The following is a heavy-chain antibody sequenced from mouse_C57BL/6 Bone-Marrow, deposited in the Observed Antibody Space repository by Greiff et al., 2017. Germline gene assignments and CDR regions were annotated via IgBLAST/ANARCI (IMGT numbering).Heavy chain of an antibody. CDR2: IYPSDSGT. CDR1: GYTFTSYW. CDR3: ARLTYGRGY. D-gene: IGHD2-1*01. V-gene: IGHV1-61*01. Sequence: QVQLQQPGAELVRPGSSVKLSCKASGYTFTSYWMDWVKQRPGQGLEWIGIIYPSDSGTNYNQKFKDKATLTVEKSSSTAYMQLSSLTSEDSAVYYCARLTYGRGYWGQGTTLTVSS. J-gene: IGHJ2*01.